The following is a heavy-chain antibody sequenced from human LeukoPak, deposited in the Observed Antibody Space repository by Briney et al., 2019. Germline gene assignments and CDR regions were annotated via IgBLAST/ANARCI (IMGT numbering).Heavy chain of an antibody. CDR3: ARHYDSSGYYSTRAFDI. J-gene: IGHJ3*02. CDR1: GGSISSYY. Sequence: PSETLSLTCTVSGGSISSYYWSWIRQPPRKGLEWIGYIYYSGSTNYNPSLKSRVTISVDTSKNQFSLKLSSVTAADTAVYYCARHYDSSGYYSTRAFDIWGQGTMVTVSS. V-gene: IGHV4-59*08. CDR2: IYYSGST. D-gene: IGHD3-22*01.